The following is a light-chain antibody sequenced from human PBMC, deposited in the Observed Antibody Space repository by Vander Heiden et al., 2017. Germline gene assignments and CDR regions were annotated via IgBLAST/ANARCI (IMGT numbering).Light chain of an antibody. CDR3: QQANSFPFT. J-gene: IGKJ3*01. CDR2: AAS. V-gene: IGKV1-12*01. Sequence: DIQMTQSPSSVSASVGDRVTLTCRASQRITTWLAWYQQKPGKAPKLLIYAASTVQSGVPSRFSGSGSGTDFTLTISSLQPDDSATYYCQQANSFPFTFGHGTKVGIK. CDR1: QRITTW.